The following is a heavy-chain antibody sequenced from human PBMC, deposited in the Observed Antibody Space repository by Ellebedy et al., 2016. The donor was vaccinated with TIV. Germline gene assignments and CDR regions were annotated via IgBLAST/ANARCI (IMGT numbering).Heavy chain of an antibody. CDR3: ARVLYYYDSSGYGHCFDY. D-gene: IGHD3-22*01. CDR2: ISYSGST. Sequence: MPSETLSLTCTVSGGSISSFYWSWIRQPPGKGLEWIGYISYSGSTNYNPSLKSRVTISADTSKNQFSLKMSSVTAADTAVYYCARVLYYYDSSGYGHCFDYWGQGTLVTVSS. CDR1: GGSISSFY. J-gene: IGHJ4*02. V-gene: IGHV4-59*01.